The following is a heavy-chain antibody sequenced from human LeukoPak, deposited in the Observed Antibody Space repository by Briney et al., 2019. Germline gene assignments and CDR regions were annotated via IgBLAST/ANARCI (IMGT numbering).Heavy chain of an antibody. V-gene: IGHV3-48*03. CDR2: ISSSGSTI. CDR1: GFTFSSYE. Sequence: PGGSLRLSCAASGFTFSSYEMNWVRQAPGKGLEWVSYISSSGSTIYYADSVKGRFTISRDNAKNSLYLQMNSLRAEDTAVYYCARARSAAAGNLWSDFDYWGQGTLVTVSS. D-gene: IGHD6-13*01. CDR3: ARARSAAAGNLWSDFDY. J-gene: IGHJ4*02.